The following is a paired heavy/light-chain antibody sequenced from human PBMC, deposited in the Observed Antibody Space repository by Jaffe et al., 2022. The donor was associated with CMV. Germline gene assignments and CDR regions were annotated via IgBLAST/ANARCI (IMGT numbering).Heavy chain of an antibody. V-gene: IGHV2-26*01. D-gene: IGHD3-3*01. CDR3: ARNGYDFWSGQQQQNWFDP. Sequence: QVTLKESGPVLVKPTETLTLTCTVSGFSLSNARMGVSWIRQPPGKALEWLAHIFSNDEKSYSTSLKSRLTISKDTSKSQVVLTMTNMDPVDTATYYCARNGYDFWSGQQQQNWFDPWGQGTLVTVSS. CDR2: IFSNDEK. J-gene: IGHJ5*02. CDR1: GFSLSNARMG.
Light chain of an antibody. V-gene: IGKV3-11*01. J-gene: IGKJ4*01. CDR1: QSVSSY. Sequence: EIVLTQSPATLSLSPGERATLSCRASQSVSSYLAWYQQKPGQAPRLLIYDASNRATGIPARFSGSGSGTDFTLTISSLEPEDFAVYYCQQRSNWPPGGTFGGGTKVEIK. CDR2: DAS. CDR3: QQRSNWPPGGT.